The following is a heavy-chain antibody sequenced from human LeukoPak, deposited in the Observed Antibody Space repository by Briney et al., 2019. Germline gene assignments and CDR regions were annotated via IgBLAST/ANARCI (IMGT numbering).Heavy chain of an antibody. CDR3: AKGHGSGYYSYYYGMDV. D-gene: IGHD3-22*01. J-gene: IGHJ6*02. V-gene: IGHV3-23*01. CDR1: AFTFSSYD. CDR2: ISGSGGSA. Sequence: PGGSLRLSCAASAFTFSSYDMSWVRQAPGKGLEWVSAISGSGGSAYYADSVKGRFTISRDNSKNTLYLQMSSLRAEDTAVYYCAKGHGSGYYSYYYGMDVWGQGTTVTVSS.